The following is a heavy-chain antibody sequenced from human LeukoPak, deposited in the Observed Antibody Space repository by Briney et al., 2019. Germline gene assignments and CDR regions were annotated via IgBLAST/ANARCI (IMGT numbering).Heavy chain of an antibody. CDR3: AKDQWEGRRGALDY. CDR1: GFTFSSDD. CDR2: ISGSGETS. V-gene: IGHV3-23*01. D-gene: IGHD3-10*01. Sequence: PGGSLRLSCAASGFTFSSDDMNWVRQAPGKGLEWISSISGSGETSYYADSVQGRFTTFRDNSNNMVYLQMKSLRVDDTAVYYCAKDQWEGRRGALDYWGQGTLVTVSS. J-gene: IGHJ4*02.